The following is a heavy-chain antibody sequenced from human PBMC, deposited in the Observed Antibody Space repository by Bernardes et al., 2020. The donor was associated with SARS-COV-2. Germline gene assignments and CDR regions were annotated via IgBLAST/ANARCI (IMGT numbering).Heavy chain of an antibody. CDR2: MNPHSGKT. V-gene: IGHV1-8*01. D-gene: IGHD4-17*01. J-gene: IGHJ3*02. CDR3: ARQGDYGDAVDI. Sequence: ASVKVSCKAYGHTCTTYDINWARQATGQGLEWKGWMNPHSGKTGHEQKFQGRVTMNRNTSIRTAYMELSSLRSEDTAVYYCARQGDYGDAVDIWGQGTMVTVSS. CDR1: GHTCTTYD.